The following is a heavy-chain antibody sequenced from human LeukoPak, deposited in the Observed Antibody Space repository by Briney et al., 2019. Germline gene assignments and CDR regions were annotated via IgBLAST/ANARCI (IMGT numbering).Heavy chain of an antibody. CDR2: IYYSGST. V-gene: IGHV4-59*01. D-gene: IGHD6-6*01. CDR3: ARVKLGVSSLHFDY. Sequence: SETLSLTCTVSGGSISSYYWSWIRQPPGKGLEWIGYIYYSGSTNYNPSLKSRVTISVDTSKNQFSLKLSSVTAADTAVYYCARVKLGVSSLHFDYWGQGTLVTVSS. J-gene: IGHJ4*02. CDR1: GGSISSYY.